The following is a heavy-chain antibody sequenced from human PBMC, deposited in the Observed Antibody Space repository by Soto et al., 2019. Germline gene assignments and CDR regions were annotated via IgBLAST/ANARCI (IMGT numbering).Heavy chain of an antibody. CDR1: GFTFSSYA. J-gene: IGHJ4*02. Sequence: QVQLVESGGGVVQPGRSLRLSCAASGFTFSSYAMHWVRQAPGKGLEWVAVISYDGSNKYYADSVKGRFTISRDNSKNTLYLQMNSLRAEDTAVYYCARSVRRFGKNWNYFDYWGQGTLVTVSS. CDR2: ISYDGSNK. CDR3: ARSVRRFGKNWNYFDY. V-gene: IGHV3-30-3*01. D-gene: IGHD1-1*01.